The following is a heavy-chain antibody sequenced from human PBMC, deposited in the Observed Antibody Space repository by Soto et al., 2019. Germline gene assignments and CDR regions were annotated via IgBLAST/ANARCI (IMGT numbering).Heavy chain of an antibody. Sequence: SETLSLTCTVSGGSISSYYWSWIRQPPGKGLEWIGYIYYSGSTNYNPSLKSRVTISVDTSKNQFSLKLSSVTAADTAVYYRARYARPRYFDYWGQGTLVTVSS. CDR1: GGSISSYY. CDR2: IYYSGST. V-gene: IGHV4-59*01. J-gene: IGHJ4*02. CDR3: ARYARPRYFDY. D-gene: IGHD6-6*01.